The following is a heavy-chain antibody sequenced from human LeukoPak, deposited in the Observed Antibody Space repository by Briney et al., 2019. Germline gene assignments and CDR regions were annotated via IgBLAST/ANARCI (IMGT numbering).Heavy chain of an antibody. J-gene: IGHJ4*02. CDR2: IYPGESDT. D-gene: IGHD4/OR15-4a*01. V-gene: IGHV5-51*01. Sequence: GGSLKISLKGSGWRFTRYWIGWGRPKAGKGLGGRGIIYPGESDTRYSPSFQGQVTISADKSISPAYLQWSSLNASDTAMYYCARHQYGGHSSDYWGQGTLVTVSS. CDR3: ARHQYGGHSSDY. CDR1: GWRFTRYW.